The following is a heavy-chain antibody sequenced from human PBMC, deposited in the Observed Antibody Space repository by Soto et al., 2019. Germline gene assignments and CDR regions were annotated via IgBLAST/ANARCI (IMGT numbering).Heavy chain of an antibody. D-gene: IGHD6-13*01. Sequence: QVQLQQWGAGLLKPSETLSLTCAVYGGSFSGYYWSWIRQPPGKGLEWIGEINHSGSTNYNPSLKSRVTRLVDTSKNQFSRKLSSGTAAYTAVYYCARVRAAGGVPSRYYYYYGMDVWGQGTTVTVSS. CDR3: ARVRAAGGVPSRYYYYYGMDV. V-gene: IGHV4-34*01. CDR2: INHSGST. CDR1: GGSFSGYY. J-gene: IGHJ6*02.